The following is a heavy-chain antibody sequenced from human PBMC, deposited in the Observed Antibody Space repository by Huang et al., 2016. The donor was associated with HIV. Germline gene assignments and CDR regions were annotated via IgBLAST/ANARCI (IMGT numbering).Heavy chain of an antibody. D-gene: IGHD4-17*01. CDR1: GFMFSTFG. V-gene: IGHV3-30*18. Sequence: QVHLEESGGGVVQPGRPLRLSCTASGFMFSTFGIGWVRQAPGKRREGVAGISNDGSRKYYVDSVKGRFTISRDNSKNIVYLQMNSLRPEDTAVYYCAKPSGDYEFFDFWGQGTVVTVSS. CDR3: AKPSGDYEFFDF. CDR2: ISNDGSRK. J-gene: IGHJ4*02.